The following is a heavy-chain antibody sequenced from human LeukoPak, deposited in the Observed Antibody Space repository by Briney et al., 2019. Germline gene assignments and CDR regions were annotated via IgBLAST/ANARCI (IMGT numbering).Heavy chain of an antibody. V-gene: IGHV4-34*01. D-gene: IGHD2-2*01. J-gene: IGHJ4*02. Sequence: SETLSLTCAVYGGSFSGYYWSWIRQPPGKGLEWIGEINHSGSTNYNPSLKSRVTISVDTSKNQFSLKLSSVTAADTAVYYCARHVVCSSTSCHLQGMDYWGQGTLVTVSS. CDR2: INHSGST. CDR1: GGSFSGYY. CDR3: ARHVVCSSTSCHLQGMDY.